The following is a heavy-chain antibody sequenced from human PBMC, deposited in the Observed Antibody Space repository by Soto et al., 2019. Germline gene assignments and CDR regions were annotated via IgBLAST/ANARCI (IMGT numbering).Heavy chain of an antibody. Sequence: EFQLVESGGGLVQPGGSLRLSCATSGFTFSNYWMTWVRQAPGKGLELLANIKQDGSQIYYMDSVKGRFTVSRDNAKNSVYLQMNSLRAEGTAVYYCARIGYSSSSNDFWGQGTLVTLSS. D-gene: IGHD6-6*01. J-gene: IGHJ4*02. V-gene: IGHV3-7*05. CDR2: IKQDGSQI. CDR1: GFTFSNYW. CDR3: ARIGYSSSSNDF.